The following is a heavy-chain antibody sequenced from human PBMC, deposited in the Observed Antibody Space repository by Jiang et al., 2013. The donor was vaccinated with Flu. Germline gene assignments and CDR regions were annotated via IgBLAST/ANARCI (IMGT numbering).Heavy chain of an antibody. D-gene: IGHD6-13*01. V-gene: IGHV1-8*01. Sequence: WMNPNSGNTGYAQKFQGRVTMTRNTSISTAYMELSSLRSEDTAVYYCARGTSGSSWYSYYYYYYMDVWGKGTTVTVSS. CDR2: MNPNSGNT. CDR3: ARGTSGSSWYSYYYYYYMDV. J-gene: IGHJ6*03.